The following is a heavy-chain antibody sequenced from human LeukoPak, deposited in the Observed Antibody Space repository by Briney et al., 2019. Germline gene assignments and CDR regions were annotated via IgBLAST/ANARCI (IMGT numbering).Heavy chain of an antibody. Sequence: GESLKIACKGSGYSFTDYWSAWVRQMPGQGLEWMGHIYPRDSEITNSPTFQGQVTISADKSTNTAYMQWSSLKASDTAMYYCARLSRITMVRGAMDAWGQGTPVTVSS. CDR2: IYPRDSEI. J-gene: IGHJ6*02. D-gene: IGHD3-10*01. CDR1: GYSFTDYW. V-gene: IGHV5-51*01. CDR3: ARLSRITMVRGAMDA.